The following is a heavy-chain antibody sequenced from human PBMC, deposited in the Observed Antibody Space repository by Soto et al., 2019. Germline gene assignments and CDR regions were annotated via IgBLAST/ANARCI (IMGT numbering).Heavy chain of an antibody. CDR1: GFTFSSYA. J-gene: IGHJ3*02. Sequence: GGSLRLSCAASGFTFSSYAMSWVRQAPGKGLEWVSAISGSGGSTYYADSVKGRFTISRDNSKNTLYLQMNSLRAEDTAVYYCAKDGDYIWGSYRYSAFDIWGQGTMVTVSS. CDR3: AKDGDYIWGSYRYSAFDI. D-gene: IGHD3-16*02. V-gene: IGHV3-23*01. CDR2: ISGSGGST.